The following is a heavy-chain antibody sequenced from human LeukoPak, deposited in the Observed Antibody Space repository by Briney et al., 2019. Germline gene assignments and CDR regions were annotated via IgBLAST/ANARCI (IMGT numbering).Heavy chain of an antibody. V-gene: IGHV4-59*11. CDR3: AAPRGS. J-gene: IGHJ5*02. Sequence: SETLSLTCTVSGGSISSHYWSWIRQPPGKGLEWIGYIYYSGSTNYNPSLKSRVTISVDTSKNQFSLKLSSVTAADTAVYYCAAPRGSWGQGTLFTVSS. CDR2: IYYSGST. CDR1: GGSISSHY.